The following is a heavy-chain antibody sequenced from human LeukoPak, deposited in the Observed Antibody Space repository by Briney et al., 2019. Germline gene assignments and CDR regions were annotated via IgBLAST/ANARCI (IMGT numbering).Heavy chain of an antibody. CDR2: IFGGGGT. CDR3: ASWPGAWYGEDY. V-gene: IGHV3-53*01. CDR1: GFTVSSNY. Sequence: GRSLRLSCAASGFTVSSNYMAWVRQPPGKGLEWVSVIFGGGGTYYAGSVRGRFTISRDNSQNTLFLQMNSLRAEDTAMYYCASWPGAWYGEDYWGQGTRVTVSS. D-gene: IGHD3-10*01. J-gene: IGHJ4*02.